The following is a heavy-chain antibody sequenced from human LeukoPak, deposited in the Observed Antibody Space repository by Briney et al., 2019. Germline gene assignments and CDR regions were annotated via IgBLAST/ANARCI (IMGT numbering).Heavy chain of an antibody. CDR2: INPSGGST. J-gene: IGHJ4*02. CDR3: ARVAGRHTAMGPFGY. V-gene: IGHV1-46*01. CDR1: GYTFTSYY. Sequence: ASVKVSCKASGYTFTSYYMYWVRQAPGQGLEWMGIINPSGGSTSYAQKFQGRVTITADESTSTAYMELSSLRSEDTAVYYCARVAGRHTAMGPFGYWGQGTLVTVSS. D-gene: IGHD5-18*01.